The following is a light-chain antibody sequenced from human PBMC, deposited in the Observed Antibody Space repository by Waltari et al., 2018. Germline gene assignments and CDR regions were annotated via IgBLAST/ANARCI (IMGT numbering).Light chain of an antibody. CDR1: QNIGSW. V-gene: IGKV1-5*03. CDR2: KAS. J-gene: IGKJ1*01. Sequence: DIQMTQSPSTLSASVADRVTIACRASQNIGSWLAWYQQRPGKAPKLLIYKASSLDSGVPSRFSGSGAGTEFTLTISSLQPDDFATYYCQEYNSSPSWTFGQGTKVEIK. CDR3: QEYNSSPSWT.